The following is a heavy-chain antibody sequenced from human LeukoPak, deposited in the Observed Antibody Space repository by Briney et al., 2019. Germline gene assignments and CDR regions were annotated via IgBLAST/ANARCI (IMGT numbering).Heavy chain of an antibody. J-gene: IGHJ4*02. D-gene: IGHD6-13*01. CDR2: IYYSGST. V-gene: IGHV4-59*01. CDR1: GGSISSYY. Sequence: SETLSLTCTVSGGSISSYYWSWIRQPRGKGLEWIGYIYYSGSTNYNPSLKSRVTISVDTSKNQFSLKLSSVTAADTAVYYCARAVNSWSSSWYSPYYYFDYWGQGTLVTVSS. CDR3: ARAVNSWSSSWYSPYYYFDY.